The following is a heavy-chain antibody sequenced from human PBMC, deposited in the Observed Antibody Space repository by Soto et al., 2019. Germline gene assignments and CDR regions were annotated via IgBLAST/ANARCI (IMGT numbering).Heavy chain of an antibody. CDR3: AKSRITDLVVPVDD. CDR1: GFAFRNYG. CDR2: VSHDGSNQ. J-gene: IGHJ4*02. V-gene: IGHV3-30*18. Sequence: GGSLRLSCAASGFAFRNYGMHWVRQAPGKGLEWVAVVSHDGSNQNYADSVKGRFTIYRDNSRNTLSLQMHSLRDDDTAVYYCAKSRITDLVVPVDDWGQGTQVTVSS. D-gene: IGHD3-22*01.